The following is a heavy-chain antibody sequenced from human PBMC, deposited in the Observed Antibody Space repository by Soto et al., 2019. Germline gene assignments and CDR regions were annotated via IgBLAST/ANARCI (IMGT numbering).Heavy chain of an antibody. CDR3: ARDGCSSTSCPRNYYYYYMDV. V-gene: IGHV1-18*01. CDR2: ISAYNGNT. CDR1: GYTFTSYG. D-gene: IGHD2-2*01. Sequence: ASVKVSCKASGYTFTSYGISWVRQAPGQGLEWMGWISAYNGNTNYAQKLQGRVTMTTDTSTSTAYMELRSLRSDDTAVYYCARDGCSSTSCPRNYYYYYMDVWGKGTTVTVSS. J-gene: IGHJ6*03.